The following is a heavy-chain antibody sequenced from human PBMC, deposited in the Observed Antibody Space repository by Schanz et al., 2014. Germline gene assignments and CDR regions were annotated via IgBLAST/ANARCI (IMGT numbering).Heavy chain of an antibody. CDR2: ISPTGSST. CDR3: ARGVRIDY. CDR1: GFTVNNYA. Sequence: EVQLLESGGGLVQPGGSLRLSCTVSGFTVNNYAMNWVRQAPGRGLEWVSNISPTGSSTYYADSVKGRFTISRDNSKNSLYLQMNSLTAEDTAVYYCARGVRIDYWGQGTLVTVSS. D-gene: IGHD3-3*01. J-gene: IGHJ4*02. V-gene: IGHV3-23*01.